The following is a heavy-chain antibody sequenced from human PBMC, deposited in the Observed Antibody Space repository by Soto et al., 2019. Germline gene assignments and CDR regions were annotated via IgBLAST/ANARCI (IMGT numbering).Heavy chain of an antibody. CDR3: ARDVTAMVDY. Sequence: GGSLRLSCAASGFTFSNYAMHWVRQAPGKGLEWVAVISFDGSNKYYADSVQGRFTISRDHSKNTLYLQMISLRAEDTAVYYCARDVTAMVDYWGQGTLVTVSS. V-gene: IGHV3-30-3*01. CDR1: GFTFSNYA. D-gene: IGHD5-18*01. J-gene: IGHJ4*02. CDR2: ISFDGSNK.